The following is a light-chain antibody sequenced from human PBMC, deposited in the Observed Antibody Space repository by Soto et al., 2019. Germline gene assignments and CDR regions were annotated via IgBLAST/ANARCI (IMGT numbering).Light chain of an antibody. J-gene: IGKJ1*01. V-gene: IGKV1-17*03. CDR3: LQQNTSPGT. CDR2: AAS. CDR1: QGISNY. Sequence: DIQMTQSPSAMSASVGDRVTITCRASQGISNYLAWFQQKPGKVPKRLIYAASSLDSGVPSRFSGSGSGAESTPTTSPLQPEDFAIYYFLQQNTSPGTFAQGTKGKIK.